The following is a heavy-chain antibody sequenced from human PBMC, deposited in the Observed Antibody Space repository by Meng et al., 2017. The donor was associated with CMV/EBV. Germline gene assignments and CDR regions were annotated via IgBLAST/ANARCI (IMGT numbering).Heavy chain of an antibody. CDR3: ARPSTIFGVVPTPDYGMDV. J-gene: IGHJ6*02. CDR2: IIPIFGTA. D-gene: IGHD3-3*01. CDR1: GGTFSGYA. V-gene: IGHV1-69*05. Sequence: SVKVSCKASGGTFSGYAISWMRQAPGQGLEWMGGIIPIFGTANYAQKFQGRVTITTDESTSTAYMELSSLRSEDTAVYYCARPSTIFGVVPTPDYGMDVWGQGTTVTVSS.